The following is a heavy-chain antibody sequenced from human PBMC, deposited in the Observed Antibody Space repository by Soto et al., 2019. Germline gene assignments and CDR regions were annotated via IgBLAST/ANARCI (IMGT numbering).Heavy chain of an antibody. D-gene: IGHD5-18*01. CDR3: TRAGTYSYDNWFDP. CDR1: GFTFTNYW. J-gene: IGHJ5*02. Sequence: EVQLVESGGGLVQPGGSLRLSCVASGFTFTNYWMHWVRQAPGKGLVWVSYINSDGSNTNYADSVKGRFTISRDNAKNTLYLQMNTLRAEDTALYYCTRAGTYSYDNWFDPWGQGTLVTVSS. CDR2: INSDGSNT. V-gene: IGHV3-74*01.